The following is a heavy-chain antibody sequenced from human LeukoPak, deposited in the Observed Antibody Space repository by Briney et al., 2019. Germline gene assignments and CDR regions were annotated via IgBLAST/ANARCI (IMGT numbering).Heavy chain of an antibody. Sequence: GGSLRLSCAASGFTFTSYWMSWVRQAPGKGLEWVANIKQDVSEKYYVDSVKGRFTISRDNAKNSLYLQMNSLRAENTAVYYCARRRYYYDSSGYYYQTYYFDYWGQGTLVTVSS. J-gene: IGHJ4*02. CDR3: ARRRYYYDSSGYYYQTYYFDY. V-gene: IGHV3-7*01. CDR1: GFTFTSYW. D-gene: IGHD3-22*01. CDR2: IKQDVSEK.